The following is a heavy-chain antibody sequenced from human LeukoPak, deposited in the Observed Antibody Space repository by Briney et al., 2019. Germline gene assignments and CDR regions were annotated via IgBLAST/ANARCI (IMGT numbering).Heavy chain of an antibody. CDR1: GYTFTSYY. CDR2: INPSGGST. D-gene: IGHD3-10*01. J-gene: IGHJ6*02. CDR3: ARSPMVRGGMDV. Sequence: ASVKVSCKASGYTFTSYYMHWVRQAPGQGLEWMGIINPSGGSTSYAQKFQGRVAMTRDTSTSTVYMELSSLRSEDTAVYYCARSPMVRGGMDVWGQGTTVTVSS. V-gene: IGHV1-46*01.